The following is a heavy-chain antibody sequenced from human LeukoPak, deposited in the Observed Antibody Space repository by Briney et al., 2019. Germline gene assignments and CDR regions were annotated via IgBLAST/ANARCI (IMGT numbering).Heavy chain of an antibody. Sequence: PGGSLRLSCAASGFTFSSYQMNWVRQAPGKGLEWVSYISSSGSTIYYADSVKGRFTISRDNAKNSLYLQMNSLRVEDTAVYYCARDHYSSGWADYWGQGTLVTASS. CDR3: ARDHYSSGWADY. CDR2: ISSSGSTI. CDR1: GFTFSSYQ. V-gene: IGHV3-48*03. J-gene: IGHJ4*02. D-gene: IGHD6-19*01.